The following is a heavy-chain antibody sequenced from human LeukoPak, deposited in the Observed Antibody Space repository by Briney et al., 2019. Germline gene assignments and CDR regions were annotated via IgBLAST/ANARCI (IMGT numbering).Heavy chain of an antibody. CDR3: AKDLSRGYSAEYFQQ. J-gene: IGHJ1*01. V-gene: IGHV3-23*01. Sequence: GRSLRLSCAASGFTFSSYVMSWVRQAPGKGLEWVSAITGSGGTPYYADSVKGRFTISRDNSKNTLYVQMNSLRAEDTATYYCAKDLSRGYSAEYFQQWGQGTLVTVSS. CDR1: GFTFSSYV. CDR2: ITGSGGTP. D-gene: IGHD3-22*01.